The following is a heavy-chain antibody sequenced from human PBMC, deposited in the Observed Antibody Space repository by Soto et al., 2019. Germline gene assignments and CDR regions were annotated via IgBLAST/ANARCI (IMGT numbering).Heavy chain of an antibody. J-gene: IGHJ4*02. V-gene: IGHV4-30-4*02. CDR2: IYHSGST. CDR1: GGSISSGDYY. D-gene: IGHD3-16*02. CDR3: ARVGFRLGELSLYRDFGS. Sequence: SETLSLTCTVSGGSISSGDYYWSWIRQPPGKGLEWIGQIYHSGSTYYNPSLKSRVTISIETSKNQFSLTLSSVTAADTAIYYCARVGFRLGELSLYRDFGSWSQGTLVTVSS.